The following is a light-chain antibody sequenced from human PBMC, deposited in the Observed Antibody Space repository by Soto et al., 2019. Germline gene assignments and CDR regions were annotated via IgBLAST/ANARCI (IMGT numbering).Light chain of an antibody. CDR3: QQYDNWPSLT. Sequence: EIVMTQSPATLSVSPGERATLSCRASQGFSNSLAWYQQKPGQAPRLLIYGVSTRATGIPARFSGSGSGTEFTLNISSLQSEDFAVYYCQQYDNWPSLTFGGGTKVEIK. J-gene: IGKJ4*01. V-gene: IGKV3-15*01. CDR2: GVS. CDR1: QGFSNS.